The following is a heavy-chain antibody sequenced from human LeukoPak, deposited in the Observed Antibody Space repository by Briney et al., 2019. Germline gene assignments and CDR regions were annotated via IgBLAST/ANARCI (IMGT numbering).Heavy chain of an antibody. V-gene: IGHV4-39*01. J-gene: IGHJ4*02. CDR1: GGSIRSSSYY. Sequence: ASETLSLTCTVSGGSIRSSSYYWGWIRQPPGKGLEWIGSIYYSGSTYYNASLKSRGTISVDTSKIQFSLKLNSVTAADTAVYFCARQVVAVAGTGYFDYWGQGTLVTVSS. CDR3: ARQVVAVAGTGYFDY. CDR2: IYYSGST. D-gene: IGHD6-19*01.